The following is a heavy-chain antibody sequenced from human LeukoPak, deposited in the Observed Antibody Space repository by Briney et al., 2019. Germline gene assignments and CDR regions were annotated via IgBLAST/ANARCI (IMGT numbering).Heavy chain of an antibody. D-gene: IGHD2-2*01. CDR3: ARGLSRREYFDH. Sequence: PGGSLRLSCAAPGFTFSIRGFHWVRQAPGKGLEWVAFISNDEKSIYYADSVKGRFTISRDNSRSTLYLQLNSLRAEDTAVYYCARGLSRREYFDHWGQGTLVTV. CDR1: GFTFSIRG. J-gene: IGHJ1*01. V-gene: IGHV3-30*02. CDR2: ISNDEKSI.